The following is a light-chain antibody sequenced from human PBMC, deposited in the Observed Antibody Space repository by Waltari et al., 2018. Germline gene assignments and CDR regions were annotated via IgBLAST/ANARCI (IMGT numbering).Light chain of an antibody. V-gene: IGKV1-39*01. J-gene: IGKJ2*01. CDR1: QSISIY. CDR2: AAS. Sequence: DIQMTQSPSSLSASVGDRVTITCRASQSISIYVNWYQQKPGKAPNRLIDAASSLQSGVPSRFSGSGSGTDFSLTISSLQPGDFATYYCQQSFTTPQNTFGQGTRLEIK. CDR3: QQSFTTPQNT.